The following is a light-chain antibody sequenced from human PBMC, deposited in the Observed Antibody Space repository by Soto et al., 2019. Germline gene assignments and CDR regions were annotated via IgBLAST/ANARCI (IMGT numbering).Light chain of an antibody. J-gene: IGKJ4*01. CDR2: ATS. CDR3: QQYDDWPLT. V-gene: IGKV3-15*01. CDR1: QSVGNN. Sequence: EIVLTQSPATLSVSPGERATLSCRASQSVGNNFAWYQQKPGQAPRLLIFATSTRATGVPARFSGSGSGTEFTLTISSLQSEDFAAYYCQQYDDWPLTSGGGAKVEIE.